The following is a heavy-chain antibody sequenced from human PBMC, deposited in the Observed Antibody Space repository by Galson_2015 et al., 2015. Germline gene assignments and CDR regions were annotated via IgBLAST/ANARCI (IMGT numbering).Heavy chain of an antibody. V-gene: IGHV3-53*01. J-gene: IGHJ4*02. CDR1: GFTFSSTY. D-gene: IGHD5-24*01. CDR3: AGGRWGY. Sequence: SLRLSCAASGFTFSSTYMNWVRQAPGKGLEWVSVIYSGGNTYYADSVKGRFTISRDNSKNTLYLQMNSLRVEDTAVYYCAGGRWGYWGQGTLVTVSS. CDR2: IYSGGNT.